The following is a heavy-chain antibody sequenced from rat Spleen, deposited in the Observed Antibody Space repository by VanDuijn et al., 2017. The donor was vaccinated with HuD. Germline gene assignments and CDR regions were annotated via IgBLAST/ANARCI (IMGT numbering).Heavy chain of an antibody. CDR3: ARAALDY. CDR2: ISSGGNT. Sequence: QVQLKESGPGLVQPSQTLSLTCTVSGFSLTSYTVSWVRQPPGKGLEWIAAISSGGNTYYNSALKSRLSVSRDTSKSQVFFKMNSLQTEDTATYYCARAALDYGGQGVMVTVSS. J-gene: IGHJ2*01. V-gene: IGHV2-6*01. D-gene: IGHD1-2*01. CDR1: GFSLTSYT.